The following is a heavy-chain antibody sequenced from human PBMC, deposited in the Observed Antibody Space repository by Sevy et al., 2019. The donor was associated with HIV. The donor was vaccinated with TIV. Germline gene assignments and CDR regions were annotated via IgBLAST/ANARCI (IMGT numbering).Heavy chain of an antibody. CDR2: ISSSSTI. CDR1: GFTFSSYS. D-gene: IGHD5-18*01. V-gene: IGHV3-48*02. CDR3: ARMDTAMVFSMDV. Sequence: GGSLRLSCAASGFTFSSYSMNWVRQAPGKGLEWVSYISSSSTIYYADSVKGRFTISRDNAKNSLYLQMNSLRDEDTAVYYCARMDTAMVFSMDVWGQGTTVTVSS. J-gene: IGHJ6*02.